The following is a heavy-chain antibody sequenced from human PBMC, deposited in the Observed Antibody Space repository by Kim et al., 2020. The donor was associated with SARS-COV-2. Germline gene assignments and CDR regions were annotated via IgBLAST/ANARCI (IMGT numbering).Heavy chain of an antibody. Sequence: GESLQISCKGSGYSFTSYWISWVRQMPGKGLEWMGRIDPSDSYTNYSPSFQGHVTISADKSISTAYLQWSSLKASDTAMYYCATPWSGYPYYYYGMDVWGQGTTVTVSS. D-gene: IGHD3-3*01. CDR2: IDPSDSYT. J-gene: IGHJ6*02. CDR1: GYSFTSYW. V-gene: IGHV5-10-1*01. CDR3: ATPWSGYPYYYYGMDV.